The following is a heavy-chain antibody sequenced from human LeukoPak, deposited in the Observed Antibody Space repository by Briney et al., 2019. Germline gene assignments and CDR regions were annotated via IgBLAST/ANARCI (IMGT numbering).Heavy chain of an antibody. CDR2: MNPNSGNT. CDR3: AREVWGWELGKNV. CDR1: GYTFTSYD. J-gene: IGHJ6*02. V-gene: IGHV1-8*02. D-gene: IGHD1-26*01. Sequence: GASVKVSCKASGYTFTSYDINWMRQATGQGLEWMGGMNPNSGNTGYAQKFQGRVTMTRKTSITTAYKVLSSLRSENTADYYLAREVWGWELGKNVWGQGTTVTVSS.